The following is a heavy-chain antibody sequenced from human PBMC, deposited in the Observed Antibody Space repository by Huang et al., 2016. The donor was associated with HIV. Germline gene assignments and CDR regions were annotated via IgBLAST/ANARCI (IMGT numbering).Heavy chain of an antibody. CDR2: IDPGDSDV. Sequence: EVQLVQSGAEMKRPGESLKISCRVSGYSFTSQWIGWVRLMPGKGPEGLGIIDPGDSDVKYSPTFQGQVTISSDNSISPAYLQWKSLKVSDTAMYFCARPPTYSDDGGYYIDAFGVWGRGTMVTVS. J-gene: IGHJ3*01. V-gene: IGHV5-51*03. D-gene: IGHD2-21*02. CDR1: GYSFTSQW. CDR3: ARPPTYSDDGGYYIDAFGV.